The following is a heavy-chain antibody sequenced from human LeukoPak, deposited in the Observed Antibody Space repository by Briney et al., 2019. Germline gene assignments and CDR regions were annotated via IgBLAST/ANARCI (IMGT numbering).Heavy chain of an antibody. CDR2: IYSSGST. D-gene: IGHD3-3*01. CDR1: GGSISSYY. Sequence: SETLSLTCTVSGGSISSYYWSWIRQPPGKGLEWIGYIYSSGSTNHNPSLKSRVTMSVDTSKNQFSLKLSSVTAADTAVYYCARVSPTISLAFDIWGQGTRVTVSS. J-gene: IGHJ3*02. V-gene: IGHV4-59*12. CDR3: ARVSPTISLAFDI.